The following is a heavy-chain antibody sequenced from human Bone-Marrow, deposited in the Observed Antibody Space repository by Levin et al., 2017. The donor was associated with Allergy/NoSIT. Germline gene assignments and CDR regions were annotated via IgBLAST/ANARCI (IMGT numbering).Heavy chain of an antibody. CDR2: IYDSGLT. Sequence: SQTLSLTCNVSGDSMSSDDYYWSWIRRPPGKGLEYIGYIYDSGLTFYDPSLKSRLAISIDTSKNQFSLRLTSVSAADTAVYYCARGKAKMGMTSWGQGTLVTVSA. CDR3: ARGKAKMGMTS. J-gene: IGHJ4*02. V-gene: IGHV4-30-4*01. D-gene: IGHD5-24*01. CDR1: GDSMSSDDYY.